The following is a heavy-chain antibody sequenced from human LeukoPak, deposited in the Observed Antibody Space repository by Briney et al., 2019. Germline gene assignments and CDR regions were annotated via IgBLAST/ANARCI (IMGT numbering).Heavy chain of an antibody. J-gene: IGHJ5*02. Sequence: SETLSLTCTVSGGSISSSSYYWGWIRQPPGKGLEWIGSIYYSGSTYYNPSLKSRVTISVDTSKNQFSLKLSSVTAADTAVYYCARQVAGTMIVVVIYNWFDPWGQGTLVTVSP. CDR2: IYYSGST. V-gene: IGHV4-39*01. D-gene: IGHD3-22*01. CDR3: ARQVAGTMIVVVIYNWFDP. CDR1: GGSISSSSYY.